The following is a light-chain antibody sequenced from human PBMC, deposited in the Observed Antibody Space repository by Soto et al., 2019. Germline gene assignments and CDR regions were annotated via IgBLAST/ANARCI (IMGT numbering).Light chain of an antibody. V-gene: IGLV1-44*01. CDR2: DNN. CDR3: AAWDDSLNGHVV. J-gene: IGLJ2*01. Sequence: QSVLTQPPSASGAPGQRVTFSCSGGSSNIGSNTVSWYQQLPGTAPKLLIYDNNQRPSGVPARFSGSKSGTSASLAISGLQSEDEADYYCAAWDDSLNGHVVFGGGTKLTVL. CDR1: SSNIGSNT.